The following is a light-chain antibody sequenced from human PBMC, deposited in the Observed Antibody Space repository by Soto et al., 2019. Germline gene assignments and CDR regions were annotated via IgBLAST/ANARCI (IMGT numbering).Light chain of an antibody. J-gene: IGKJ1*01. Sequence: IVMTHSPATLSVTPGERATLSCRASQSVSSNLAWYQQKPGQAPRLLIYGASTRATGIPARFSGSGSGTEFTLTISSLQSEDFAVYYCQQYNNWLRTFGQGGKVDIK. CDR1: QSVSSN. V-gene: IGKV3-15*01. CDR3: QQYNNWLRT. CDR2: GAS.